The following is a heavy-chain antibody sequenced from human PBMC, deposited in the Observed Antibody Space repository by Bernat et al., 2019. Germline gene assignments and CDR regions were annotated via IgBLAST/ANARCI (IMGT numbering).Heavy chain of an antibody. J-gene: IGHJ4*02. D-gene: IGHD3-10*01. V-gene: IGHV3-49*03. Sequence: EVQLVESGGGLVQPGRSLRLSCTASGFTFGDYAMSWFRQAPGKGLEWVGFIRSKAYGGTTEYAASVKGRFTISRDDSKSIAYLQMNSLKTEDTAVYYCTGDQGKSWFGDLNSFDYWGQGTLVTVSS. CDR2: IRSKAYGGTT. CDR3: TGDQGKSWFGDLNSFDY. CDR1: GFTFGDYA.